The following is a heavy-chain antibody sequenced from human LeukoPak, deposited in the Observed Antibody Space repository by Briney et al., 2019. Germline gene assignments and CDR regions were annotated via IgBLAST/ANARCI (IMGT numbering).Heavy chain of an antibody. CDR1: GYTFTTFA. D-gene: IGHD4-17*01. CDR2: INAGNGNT. Sequence: ASVKVSCKASGYTFTTFAIHWVRQAPGQKLEWMGWINAGNGNTEYSQKFQGRVTITRDTSASTAYMELSSLRSEGTAVYYCARVPTVTNWFDPWGQGTLVTVSS. CDR3: ARVPTVTNWFDP. V-gene: IGHV1-3*01. J-gene: IGHJ5*02.